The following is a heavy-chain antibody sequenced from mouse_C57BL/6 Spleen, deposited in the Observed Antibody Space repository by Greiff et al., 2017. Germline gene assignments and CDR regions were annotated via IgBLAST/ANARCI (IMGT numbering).Heavy chain of an antibody. CDR3: ARVYYGSNAMDY. D-gene: IGHD1-1*01. CDR2: IDPEDGET. Sequence: VQLQQSGAELVKPGASVKLSCTASGFNIKDYYMHWVKQRTEQGLEWVGRIDPEDGETKYAPKFQGKATLTADTSSNTAYLQLSSLTSEDTAVYSCARVYYGSNAMDYWGQGTSVTVSS. CDR1: GFNIKDYY. J-gene: IGHJ4*01. V-gene: IGHV14-2*01.